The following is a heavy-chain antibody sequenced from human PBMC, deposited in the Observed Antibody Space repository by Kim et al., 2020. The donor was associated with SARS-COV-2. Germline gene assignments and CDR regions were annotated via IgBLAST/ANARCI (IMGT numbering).Heavy chain of an antibody. CDR2: VWYDGSKD. D-gene: IGHD4-17*01. Sequence: GGSLRLSCAASGFTLSSNGMHWVRQAPGKGLEWVAVVWYDGSKDYYGDSVKGRFTISRDIPKNTLYLEMNSLRVEDTAVYYCAREVGGNGDYVGWFDPWGQGSLGTVSS. CDR1: GFTLSSNG. V-gene: IGHV3-33*01. CDR3: AREVGGNGDYVGWFDP. J-gene: IGHJ5*02.